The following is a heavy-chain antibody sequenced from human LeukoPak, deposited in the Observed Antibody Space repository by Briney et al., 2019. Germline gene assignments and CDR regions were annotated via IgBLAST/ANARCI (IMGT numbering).Heavy chain of an antibody. Sequence: ASVKVSCKASGYTSTGYYMHWVRQAPGQGLEWMGWINPNSGGTNYAQKFQGRVTMTRDTSISTAYMELSRLRSDDTAVYYCARVDVVVPAATPYYYYYMDVWGKGTTVTVSS. J-gene: IGHJ6*03. CDR2: INPNSGGT. V-gene: IGHV1-2*02. CDR1: GYTSTGYY. CDR3: ARVDVVVPAATPYYYYYMDV. D-gene: IGHD2-2*01.